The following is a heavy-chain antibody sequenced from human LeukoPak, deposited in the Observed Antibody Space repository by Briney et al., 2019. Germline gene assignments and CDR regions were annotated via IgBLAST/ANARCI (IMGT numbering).Heavy chain of an antibody. CDR2: INPNSGGT. Sequence: ASVKVSCKASGYTFTSYGISWVRQAPGQGLEWMGRINPNSGGTNYAQKFQGRVTMTRDTSISTAYMELSRLRSDDTAVYYCARAFTGWNYDSSGYWGQGTLVTVSS. D-gene: IGHD3-22*01. V-gene: IGHV1-2*06. CDR3: ARAFTGWNYDSSGY. J-gene: IGHJ4*02. CDR1: GYTFTSYG.